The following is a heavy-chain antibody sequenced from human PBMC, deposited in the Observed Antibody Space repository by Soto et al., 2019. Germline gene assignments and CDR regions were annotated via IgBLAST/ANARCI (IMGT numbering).Heavy chain of an antibody. CDR3: ARDLNITMVRGVILPHPIAYYYYYGMDV. CDR1: GFTFSSYA. Sequence: GGSLRLSCAASGFTFSSYAMNWVRQAPGKGLEWVAVISYDGSNKYYADSVKGRFTISRDNSKNTLFLQMNSLRAEDTAVYYCARDLNITMVRGVILPHPIAYYYYYGMDVWGQGTTVTVSS. J-gene: IGHJ6*02. D-gene: IGHD3-10*01. CDR2: ISYDGSNK. V-gene: IGHV3-30-3*01.